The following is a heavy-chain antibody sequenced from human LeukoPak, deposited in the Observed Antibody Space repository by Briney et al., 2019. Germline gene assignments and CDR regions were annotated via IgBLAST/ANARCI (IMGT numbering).Heavy chain of an antibody. D-gene: IGHD5-12*01. CDR3: ASLLRSFDY. CDR1: GXSFSGYY. Sequence: PSETLSLTCAVYGXSFSGYYWSWIRQPPGKGLEWIGEINHSGSTNYNPSLKSRVTISVDTSKNQFSLKLSSVTAADTAVYYCASLLRSFDYWGQETLVTVSS. V-gene: IGHV4-34*01. J-gene: IGHJ4*02. CDR2: INHSGST.